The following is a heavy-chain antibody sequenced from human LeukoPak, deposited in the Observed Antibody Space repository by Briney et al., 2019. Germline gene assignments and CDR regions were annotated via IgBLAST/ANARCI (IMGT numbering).Heavy chain of an antibody. Sequence: PSETLSLTCTVSGGSISNGDHYWSWIRQHPGKGLEWIGHIYYSGRTYYNPSLKSRVTISVDTSKNQFSLKLSSVTAADTAVYYCATQIAVAGGAFDIWGQGTMVTVSS. D-gene: IGHD6-19*01. V-gene: IGHV4-30-4*08. CDR2: IYYSGRT. CDR3: ATQIAVAGGAFDI. J-gene: IGHJ3*02. CDR1: GGSISNGDHY.